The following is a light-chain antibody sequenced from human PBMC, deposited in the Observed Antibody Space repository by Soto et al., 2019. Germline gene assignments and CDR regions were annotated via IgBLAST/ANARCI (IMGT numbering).Light chain of an antibody. Sequence: EIVLTQSPAVLSMSPGERAALSCRASPSVSSYFAWYQQNPGQAPRLLIYDASNRATGVPARFSGSGSGTDFTLTISSLEPEDFAVYYCQQRRYWPVTFGQGTKVEIK. CDR3: QQRRYWPVT. J-gene: IGKJ1*01. V-gene: IGKV3-11*01. CDR1: PSVSSY. CDR2: DAS.